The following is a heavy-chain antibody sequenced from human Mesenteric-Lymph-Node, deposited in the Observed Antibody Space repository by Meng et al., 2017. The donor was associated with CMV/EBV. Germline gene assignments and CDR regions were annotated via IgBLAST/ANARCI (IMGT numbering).Heavy chain of an antibody. V-gene: IGHV3-7*01. D-gene: IGHD3-10*01. CDR2: IKHDGNEK. CDR1: GFSFSSYW. J-gene: IGHJ5*02. CDR3: AREAPSGSIVDP. Sequence: GESLKISCAASGFSFSSYWMNWVRQAPGKGLEWVANIKHDGNEKYYVDSVKGRFTISRDNALNSLYLKMNSLRAEDTAVYYCAREAPSGSIVDPWGQGTLVTVSS.